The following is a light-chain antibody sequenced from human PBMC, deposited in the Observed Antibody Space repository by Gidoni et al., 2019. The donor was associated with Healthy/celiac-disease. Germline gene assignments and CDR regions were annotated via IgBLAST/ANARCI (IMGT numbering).Light chain of an antibody. CDR2: DDI. J-gene: IGLJ2*01. V-gene: IGLV3-21*02. CDR3: QVWDTSSDHVV. CDR1: NIGSKS. Sequence: SYVLPQPPSGAVAPGPTAMSTWGGNNIGSKSVHWYQQKPGQAPVLLVYDDIDRPSGIPARFSGSNSANTATLTTSRVEAADEADYYCQVWDTSSDHVVFGGGTKLTVL.